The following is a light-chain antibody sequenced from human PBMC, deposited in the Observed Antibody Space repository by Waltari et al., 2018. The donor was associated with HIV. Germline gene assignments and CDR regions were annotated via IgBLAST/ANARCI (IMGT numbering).Light chain of an antibody. V-gene: IGLV2-11*01. CDR3: SSYAGRYTVI. Sequence: QSALTQPRSVSGSPGQSVTISCTGSSRDVAAYDYVPWYQQYPGKAPKVILYGVTKRPSGIPDRFSGSKSGSTASLTISGPQAEDEADYYCSSYAGRYTVIFGGGTKLTVL. CDR1: SRDVAAYDY. J-gene: IGLJ2*01. CDR2: GVT.